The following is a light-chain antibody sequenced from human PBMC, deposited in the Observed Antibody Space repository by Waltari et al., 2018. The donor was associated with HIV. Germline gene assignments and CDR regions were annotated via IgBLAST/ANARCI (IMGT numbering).Light chain of an antibody. CDR2: NNS. Sequence: QAALTQPPSASGTPGQRVTISCSGRNSNVGSNSVNWYRQVPGTAPNVLIYNNSRGPSVVPDRFAGSKSGNTASLAVSGLRAEDEADYYCAVWDGSVSGEVVFGGGTKLTVL. V-gene: IGLV1-44*01. CDR3: AVWDGSVSGEVV. CDR1: NSNVGSNS. J-gene: IGLJ2*01.